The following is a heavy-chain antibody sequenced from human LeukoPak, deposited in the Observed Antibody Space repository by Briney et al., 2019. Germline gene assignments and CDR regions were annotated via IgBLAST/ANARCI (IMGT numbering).Heavy chain of an antibody. J-gene: IGHJ4*02. CDR3: ARGSIFDY. CDR2: IKHSGST. V-gene: IGHV4-34*01. CDR1: GGSFSGYY. Sequence: PSETPSLTCAVYGGSFSGYYWSWIRQPPGKGLEWIGEIKHSGSTNYNPSLKSRVTISVDTSKNQFSLKLSSVTAADTAVHYCARGSIFDYWGQGTLVTVSS.